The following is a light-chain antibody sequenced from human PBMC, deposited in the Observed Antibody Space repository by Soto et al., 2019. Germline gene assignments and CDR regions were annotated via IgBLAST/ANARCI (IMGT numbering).Light chain of an antibody. CDR2: NVS. CDR1: SSDVGGYNY. CDR3: SSYTSTSTWV. J-gene: IGLJ3*02. Sequence: SALTQPASVSGSPGQSIAISCTGTSSDVGGYNYVSWYQQHPGKAPKLIIYNVSNRPSGVSDRFSGSKSGNTASLTVSGLQADDEADYYCSSYTSTSTWVFGGGTKLTVL. V-gene: IGLV2-14*03.